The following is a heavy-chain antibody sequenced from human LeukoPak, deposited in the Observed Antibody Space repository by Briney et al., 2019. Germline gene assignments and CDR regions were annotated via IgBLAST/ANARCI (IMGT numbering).Heavy chain of an antibody. CDR2: IYTSGSA. J-gene: IGHJ6*02. Sequence: SETLSLTCTVSGGSISSYYWSWIRQPAGKGLEWIGRIYTSGSANYNPSLKSRVTMSVDTSKNQFSLKLSSVTAADTAVYYCARGTGRSGYYYYGMDVWGQGTTVTVSS. D-gene: IGHD1-1*01. CDR3: ARGTGRSGYYYYGMDV. V-gene: IGHV4-4*07. CDR1: GGSISSYY.